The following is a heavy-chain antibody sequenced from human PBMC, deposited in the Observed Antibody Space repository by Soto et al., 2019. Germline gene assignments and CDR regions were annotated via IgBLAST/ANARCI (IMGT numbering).Heavy chain of an antibody. CDR1: GFTFSSYG. V-gene: IGHV3-30*18. J-gene: IGHJ4*02. D-gene: IGHD4-17*01. Sequence: QVQLVESGGGVVQPGRSLRLSCAASGFTFSSYGMHWVRQAPGKGLEWVAVISYDGSNKYYADSVKGRFTISRDNSKNTLYLQMNSLRAEDTAVYYCAKDGDGDYVSYFDYWGQGTLVTVSS. CDR3: AKDGDGDYVSYFDY. CDR2: ISYDGSNK.